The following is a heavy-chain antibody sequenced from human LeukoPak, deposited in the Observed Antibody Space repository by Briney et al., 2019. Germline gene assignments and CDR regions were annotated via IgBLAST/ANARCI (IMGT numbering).Heavy chain of an antibody. V-gene: IGHV4-39*07. CDR1: SSYS. D-gene: IGHD6-6*01. CDR2: IYYSGST. CDR3: ARMYSSSFFDY. J-gene: IGHJ4*02. Sequence: SSYSMNWIRQPPGKGLEWIGSIYYSGSTYYNPSLKSRVTISVDTSKNQFSLKLSSVTAADTAVYYCARMYSSSFFDYWGQGTLVTVSS.